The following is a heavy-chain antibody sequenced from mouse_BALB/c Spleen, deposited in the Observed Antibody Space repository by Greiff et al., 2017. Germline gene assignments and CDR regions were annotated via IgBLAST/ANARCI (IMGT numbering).Heavy chain of an antibody. CDR3: ARSNWDGAWFAY. Sequence: EVQLQESGPGLVKPSQSLSLTCTVTGYSITSDYAWNWIRQFPGNKLEWMGYISYSGSTSYNPSLKSRISITRDTSKNQFFLQLNSVTTEDTATYYCARSNWDGAWFAYWGQGTLVTVSA. D-gene: IGHD4-1*01. CDR1: GYSITSDYA. J-gene: IGHJ3*01. CDR2: ISYSGST. V-gene: IGHV3-2*02.